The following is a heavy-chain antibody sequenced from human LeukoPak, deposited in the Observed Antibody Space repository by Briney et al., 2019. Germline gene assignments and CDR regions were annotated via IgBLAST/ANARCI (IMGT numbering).Heavy chain of an antibody. V-gene: IGHV5-51*01. J-gene: IGHJ3*02. D-gene: IGHD6-13*01. CDR2: IYPGDSGT. Sequence: GESLKISCKGSGFSFTSYWIGWVRQMPGNGLEWMGIIYPGDSGTRYSPSFRGQVTISADKSISAAYLQWSSLKAADTAMYYCARHVGGSSWYDAFDIWGQGTMVTVSS. CDR3: ARHVGGSSWYDAFDI. CDR1: GFSFTSYW.